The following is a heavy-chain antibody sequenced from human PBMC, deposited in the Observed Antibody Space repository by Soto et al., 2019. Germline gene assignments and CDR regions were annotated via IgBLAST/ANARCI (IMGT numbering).Heavy chain of an antibody. J-gene: IGHJ5*02. CDR1: GYTFTSNA. V-gene: IGHV1-3*01. Sequence: ASVKVSCKASGYTFTSNAMHWVRQAPGQRLEWMGWINAGNGNTKYSQKFQGRVTITRDTSTSTAYMELSSLRSEDTAVYYCARRRRYGSGSYYWFNYFDPWGQGTPVTVSS. CDR2: INAGNGNT. CDR3: ARRRRYGSGSYYWFNYFDP. D-gene: IGHD3-10*01.